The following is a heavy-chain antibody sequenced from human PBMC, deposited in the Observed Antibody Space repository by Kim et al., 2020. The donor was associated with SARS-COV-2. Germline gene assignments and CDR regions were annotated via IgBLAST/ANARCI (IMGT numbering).Heavy chain of an antibody. V-gene: IGHV3-15*01. CDR3: TTEWVVVVPAAIVYYGMDV. D-gene: IGHD2-2*02. J-gene: IGHJ6*02. CDR1: GFTFSNAW. Sequence: GGSLRLSCAASGFTFSNAWMSWVRQAPGKGLEWVGRIKSKTDGGTTDYAAPVKGRFTISRDDSKNTLYLQMNSLKTEDTAVYYCTTEWVVVVPAAIVYYGMDVWGQGTTVTVSS. CDR2: IKSKTDGGTT.